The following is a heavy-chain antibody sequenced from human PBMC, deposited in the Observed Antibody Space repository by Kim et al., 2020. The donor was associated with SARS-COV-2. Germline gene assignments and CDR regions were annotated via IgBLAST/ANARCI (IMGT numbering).Heavy chain of an antibody. J-gene: IGHJ6*02. CDR1: GFTFSSYS. V-gene: IGHV3-21*01. CDR2: ISSSSSYI. CDR3: CYYGTYYYYGMDV. Sequence: GGSLRLSCAASGFTFSSYSMNWVRQAPGKGLEWVSSISSSSSYIYYADSVKGRFTISRDNAKNSLYLQMNSLRAEDTAVYYCCYYGTYYYYGMDVWGQGTTVTVSS. D-gene: IGHD3-10*01.